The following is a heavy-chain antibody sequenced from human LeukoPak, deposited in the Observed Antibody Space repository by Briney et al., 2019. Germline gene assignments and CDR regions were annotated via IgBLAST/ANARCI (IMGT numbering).Heavy chain of an antibody. CDR3: AREGGWNDGEDWFDP. Sequence: PSETLSLTCTVSGGSISSYYWSWIRQPPGKGLEWIGYIYYSGSTNYNPSLKSRVTISVDTSKNQFSLKLSSVTAADTAVYYCAREGGWNDGEDWFDPWGQGTLVTVSS. CDR1: GGSISSYY. CDR2: IYYSGST. D-gene: IGHD1-1*01. J-gene: IGHJ5*02. V-gene: IGHV4-59*01.